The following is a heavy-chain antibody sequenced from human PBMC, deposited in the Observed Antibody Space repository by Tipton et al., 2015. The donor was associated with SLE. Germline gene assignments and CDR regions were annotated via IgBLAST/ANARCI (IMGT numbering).Heavy chain of an antibody. CDR3: ARVDRWPRNFDL. V-gene: IGHV4-39*07. CDR1: GDSVSSSSYY. D-gene: IGHD3-16*02. J-gene: IGHJ2*01. Sequence: GLVKPSETLSLSCTVSGDSVSSSSYYWGWIRQPPGKGLEWIGSFYYSGSTYYNPSLKSRVSMSVDTSKNQISLRLNSVTAADTAVYYCARVDRWPRNFDLWGRGTLVTVTS. CDR2: FYYSGST.